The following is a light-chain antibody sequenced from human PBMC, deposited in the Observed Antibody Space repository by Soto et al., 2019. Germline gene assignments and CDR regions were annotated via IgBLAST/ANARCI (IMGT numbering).Light chain of an antibody. V-gene: IGKV3-15*01. J-gene: IGKJ3*01. Sequence: EIVMTQSPATLSVSPGERATLPCRASQNISSNLAWYQQKPGQAPRLLIYGASARATGIPARFSGSGSGTEFTLTISSLQSEDFVVYYCKQYNIWPLTFGPGTKVDIK. CDR3: KQYNIWPLT. CDR1: QNISSN. CDR2: GAS.